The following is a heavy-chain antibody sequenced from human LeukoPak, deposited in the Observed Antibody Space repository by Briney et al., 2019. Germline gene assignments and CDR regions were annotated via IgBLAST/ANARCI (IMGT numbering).Heavy chain of an antibody. CDR1: GGSISSSSYY. V-gene: IGHV4-39*07. CDR3: ASPKITVSEYFQH. CDR2: IYYSGST. J-gene: IGHJ1*01. D-gene: IGHD3-10*02. Sequence: SETLSLTCTVSGGSISSSSYYWGWIRQPPGKGLEWIGSIYYSGSTYYNPSLKSRVTISVDTSKNQFSLKLSSVTAADTAAYYCASPKITVSEYFQHWGQGALVTVSS.